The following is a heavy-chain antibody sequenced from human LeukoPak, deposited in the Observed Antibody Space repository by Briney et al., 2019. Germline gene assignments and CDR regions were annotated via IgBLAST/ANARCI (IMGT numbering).Heavy chain of an antibody. V-gene: IGHV3-7*03. CDR1: GFTFSSYW. J-gene: IGHJ6*02. CDR2: INHNGNVN. Sequence: GGSLRLSCAASGFTFSSYWMNWARQAPGKGLEWVASINHNGNVNYYVDSVKGRFTISRDNAKNSLYLQMSNLRAEDTAVYFCARGGGLNVWGQGATVTVSS. CDR3: ARGGGLNV. D-gene: IGHD3-16*01.